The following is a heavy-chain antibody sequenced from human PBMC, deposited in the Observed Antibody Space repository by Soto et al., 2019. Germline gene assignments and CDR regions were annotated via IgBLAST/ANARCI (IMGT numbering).Heavy chain of an antibody. V-gene: IGHV3-30-3*01. J-gene: IGHJ4*02. Sequence: PGVSLRLSCAASGFTFSSYAMHWVRQAPGKGLEWVAVISYDGSNKYYADSVKGRFTISRDNSKNTPYLQMNSLRAEDTAVYYCARDLGGTEIAVADTGDYWGQGTLVTVSS. CDR1: GFTFSSYA. CDR3: ARDLGGTEIAVADTGDY. CDR2: ISYDGSNK. D-gene: IGHD6-19*01.